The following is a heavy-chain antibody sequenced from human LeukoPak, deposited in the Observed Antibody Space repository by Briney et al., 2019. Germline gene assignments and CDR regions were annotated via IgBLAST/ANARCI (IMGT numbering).Heavy chain of an antibody. CDR1: GGSISSYY. Sequence: PSETLSLTCTVSGGSISSYYWSWIRQPPGKGLEWIGEINHSGSTNYNPSLKSRVTISVDTSKNQFSLKLSSVTAADTAVYYCARAKWDREQWLVRGSFDYWGQGTLVTVSS. D-gene: IGHD6-19*01. CDR2: INHSGST. V-gene: IGHV4-34*01. J-gene: IGHJ4*02. CDR3: ARAKWDREQWLVRGSFDY.